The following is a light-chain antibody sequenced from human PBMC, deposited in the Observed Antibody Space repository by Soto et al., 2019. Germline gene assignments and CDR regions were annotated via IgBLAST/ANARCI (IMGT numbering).Light chain of an antibody. Sequence: QSVLTQPPSVSGAPGQRVTISCTGSSSNIGAGYDVHWYQQLPGTAPKLLIYGNSNRPSGVPDRFSGSKSGTSASLAITGLQAEVEADYYCQSYDSSLSGTHVVFGGGTKVTVL. CDR3: QSYDSSLSGTHVV. CDR1: SSNIGAGYD. V-gene: IGLV1-40*01. J-gene: IGLJ2*01. CDR2: GNS.